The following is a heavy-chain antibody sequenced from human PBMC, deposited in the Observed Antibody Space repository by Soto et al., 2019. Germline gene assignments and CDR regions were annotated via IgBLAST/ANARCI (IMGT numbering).Heavy chain of an antibody. CDR3: ASLIYDSSNFYDNDY. CDR2: SRSKANNYAT. CDR1: GFTFSGSS. Sequence: EVQLVESGGGLVQPWGSLRLSCAASGFTFSGSSMHWVRQASGKGLEWVARSRSKANNYATTYAASVKGRFTISRDESKNTTYLQMNSLKTEDTAIYYCASLIYDSSNFYDNDYWGQGTLVTVSS. V-gene: IGHV3-73*02. D-gene: IGHD3-22*01. J-gene: IGHJ4*02.